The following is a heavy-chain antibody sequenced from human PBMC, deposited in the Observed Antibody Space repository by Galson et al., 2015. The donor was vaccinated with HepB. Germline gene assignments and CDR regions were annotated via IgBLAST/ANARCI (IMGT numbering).Heavy chain of an antibody. CDR2: IYSGGST. CDR1: GFTFSSYG. CDR3: ARDGYSSSWYVRYFDL. Sequence: SLRLSCAASGFTFSSYGMHWVRQAPGKGLEWVSVIYSGGSTYYADSVKGRFTISRDNSKNTLYLQMNSLRAEDTAVYYCARDGYSSSWYVRYFDLWGRGTLVTVSS. D-gene: IGHD6-13*01. V-gene: IGHV3-66*01. J-gene: IGHJ2*01.